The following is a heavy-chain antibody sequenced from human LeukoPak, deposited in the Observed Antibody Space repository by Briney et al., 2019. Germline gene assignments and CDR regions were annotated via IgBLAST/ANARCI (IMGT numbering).Heavy chain of an antibody. J-gene: IGHJ4*02. Sequence: APVKVSCKASGYTFTSYCMHWVRQAPGQGLEWMGIINPSGGSTSYAQKFQGRVTMTRDTSTSTVYMELSSLRSEDTAVYYCARDGSFSSSWYYFDYWGQGTLVTVSS. CDR2: INPSGGST. V-gene: IGHV1-46*01. D-gene: IGHD6-13*01. CDR1: GYTFTSYC. CDR3: ARDGSFSSSWYYFDY.